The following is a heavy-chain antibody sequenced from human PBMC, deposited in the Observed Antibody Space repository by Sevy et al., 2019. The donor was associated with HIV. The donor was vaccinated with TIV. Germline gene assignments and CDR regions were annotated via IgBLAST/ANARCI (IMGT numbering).Heavy chain of an antibody. D-gene: IGHD5-12*01. J-gene: IGHJ4*02. Sequence: GGFLRLSCAASGFTFSSYWMSWVRQAPGKGLEWVANIKQDGSEKYYVDSVKGRFTISRDNAKNSLYLQMNSLRAEVKAVYYCARERGHYYFDYWGQGTLVTVSS. V-gene: IGHV3-7*03. CDR1: GFTFSSYW. CDR2: IKQDGSEK. CDR3: ARERGHYYFDY.